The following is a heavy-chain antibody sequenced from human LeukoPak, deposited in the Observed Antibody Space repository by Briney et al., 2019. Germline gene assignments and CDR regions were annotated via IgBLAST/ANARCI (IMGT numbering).Heavy chain of an antibody. V-gene: IGHV3-30*18. CDR3: AKDRYSYAFEYSDS. CDR1: GFTFSSYG. CDR2: ISNDGSKK. J-gene: IGHJ4*02. Sequence: GGSLRLSCAASGFTFSSYGMHWVRQAPGKGLDWVAVISNDGSKKYYADSVKGRFTISGDNSKNTLSLQVSSLRTEDTAVYYCAKDRYSYAFEYSDSWGQGTLVTVSS. D-gene: IGHD5-18*01.